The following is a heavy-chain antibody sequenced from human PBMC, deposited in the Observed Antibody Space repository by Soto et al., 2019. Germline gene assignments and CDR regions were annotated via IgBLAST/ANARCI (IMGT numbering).Heavy chain of an antibody. CDR2: IDNAGTDS. Sequence: EVQLVESGGGLVQPGGSLRLSCAASGFTLSGRSMHWVRQAPGKGLVWVSGIDNAGTDSTYADSVKGRFTSSRDNAKNMLYLQMNRLRVEETVGYYCARGWFGPDVWGKGTTVTVSS. V-gene: IGHV3-74*01. J-gene: IGHJ6*04. CDR3: ARGWFGPDV. D-gene: IGHD3-10*01. CDR1: GFTLSGRS.